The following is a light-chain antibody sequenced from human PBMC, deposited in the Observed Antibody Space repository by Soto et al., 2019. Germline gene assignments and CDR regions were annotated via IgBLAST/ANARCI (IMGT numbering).Light chain of an antibody. CDR1: SSDVGGYNY. CDR3: SSYRSICTLV. J-gene: IGLJ1*01. CDR2: EVS. V-gene: IGLV2-14*01. Sequence: QSALTQPASVSGSPGQSITISCTGTSSDVGGYNYVSWYQQHPGKAPKVMIYEVSNRPSGVSNRFSCSKSGNAASLTISGLQAEDYADYHCSSYRSICTLVSGTGTKVTVL.